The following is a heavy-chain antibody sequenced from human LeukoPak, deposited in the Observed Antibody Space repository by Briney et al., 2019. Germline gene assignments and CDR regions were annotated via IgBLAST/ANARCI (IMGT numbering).Heavy chain of an antibody. V-gene: IGHV3-7*01. CDR1: GFSFQYYW. CDR2: IKEDGTQK. Sequence: GGSLRLSCAASGFSFQYYWMAWVRQAPGMGLEWAAHIKEDGTQKFYVDSVRGRFTISKDDARNALYLQMNSLRDEDTAIYYCVRGGWELDYWGQGTLVIVSS. D-gene: IGHD4-23*01. CDR3: VRGGWELDY. J-gene: IGHJ4*02.